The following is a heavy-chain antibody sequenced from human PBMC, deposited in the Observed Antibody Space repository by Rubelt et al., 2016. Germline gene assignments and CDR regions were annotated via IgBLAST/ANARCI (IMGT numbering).Heavy chain of an antibody. Sequence: GQGLEWMGWINTNTGNPTYAQGFTGRFVFSLDTSVSTAYLQISSLKAEDTAVYYCARDDPLSSGWYYYYGMDVWGQGTTVTVSS. V-gene: IGHV7-4-1*02. D-gene: IGHD6-19*01. J-gene: IGHJ6*02. CDR2: INTNTGNP. CDR3: ARDDPLSSGWYYYYGMDV.